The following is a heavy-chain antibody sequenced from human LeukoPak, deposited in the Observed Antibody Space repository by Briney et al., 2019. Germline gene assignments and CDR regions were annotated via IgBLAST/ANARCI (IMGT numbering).Heavy chain of an antibody. D-gene: IGHD5-18*01. CDR2: INPNSGGT. CDR3: ARVGIVDTAMVFADFDY. J-gene: IGHJ4*02. Sequence: ASVKVSCKSSGYTFTGYYMRWVRQAPGQGLEWMGWINPNSGGTNYAQKFQGRVTMTRDTSISTAYMELSRLRSDDTAVYYCARVGIVDTAMVFADFDYWGQGTLVTVSS. V-gene: IGHV1-2*02. CDR1: GYTFTGYY.